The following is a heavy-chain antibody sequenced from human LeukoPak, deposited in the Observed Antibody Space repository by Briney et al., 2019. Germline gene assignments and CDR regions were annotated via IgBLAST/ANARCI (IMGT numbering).Heavy chain of an antibody. CDR2: IDLHGNEK. D-gene: IGHD3-10*01. J-gene: IGHJ6*03. Sequence: GGSLRLSCTVSGFSVSSNSMSWVRQAPGKGLEWVANIDLHGNEKYYVGSVNGRFTISRDNAKNSLYLQINSLRVEDTAMYYCARDFGDLEDYMDVWGKGTTVTVSS. V-gene: IGHV3-7*01. CDR3: ARDFGDLEDYMDV. CDR1: GFSVSSNS.